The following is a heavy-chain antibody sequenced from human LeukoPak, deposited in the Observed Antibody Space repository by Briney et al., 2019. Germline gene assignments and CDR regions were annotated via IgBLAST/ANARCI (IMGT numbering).Heavy chain of an antibody. CDR2: ISSSSSYI. CDR3: AKDLGYDILTGYQNYFDY. D-gene: IGHD3-9*01. Sequence: GGSLRLSCAASGFTFSSYSMNWVRQAPGKGLEWVSSISSSSSYIYYADSVKGRFTISRDNAKNSLYLQMNSLRAEDTAVYYCAKDLGYDILTGYQNYFDYWGQGTLVTVSS. J-gene: IGHJ4*02. V-gene: IGHV3-21*01. CDR1: GFTFSSYS.